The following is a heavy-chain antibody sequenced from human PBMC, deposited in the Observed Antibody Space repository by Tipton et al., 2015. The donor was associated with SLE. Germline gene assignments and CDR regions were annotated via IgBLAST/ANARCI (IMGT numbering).Heavy chain of an antibody. CDR2: IYTSGST. CDR1: GGSISSYY. V-gene: IGHV4-4*07. D-gene: IGHD3-22*01. J-gene: IGHJ3*02. CDR3: ARDVVTYYYDSSGYSASAFDI. Sequence: GLVKPSETLSLTCTVSGGSISSYYWSWIRQPAGKGLEWIGRIYTSGSTNYNPSLKSRVTMSVDTSKNQFSLKLSSVTAADTAVYYCARDVVTYYYDSSGYSASAFDIWGQGTMVTVSS.